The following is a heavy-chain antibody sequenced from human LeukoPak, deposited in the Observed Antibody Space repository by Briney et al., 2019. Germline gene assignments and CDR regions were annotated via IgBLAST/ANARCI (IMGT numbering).Heavy chain of an antibody. D-gene: IGHD1-26*01. CDR1: GYTFTGSY. J-gene: IGHJ4*02. CDR3: ARVLKGALGFDY. Sequence: ASVKVSCKASGYTFTGSYMHWVRQAPGQGLEWMGWINPNSGGTNYAQKFQGRVTMTRDTSISTAYMELSRLRSDDTAVYYCARVLKGALGFDYWGQGTLVTVSS. V-gene: IGHV1-2*02. CDR2: INPNSGGT.